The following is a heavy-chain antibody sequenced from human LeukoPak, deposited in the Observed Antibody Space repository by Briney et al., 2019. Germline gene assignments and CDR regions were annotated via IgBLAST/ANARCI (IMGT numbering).Heavy chain of an antibody. CDR2: MSSSSSYI. D-gene: IGHD5-24*01. CDR3: AKVGTRMVTIVAPYYMDV. J-gene: IGHJ6*03. CDR1: GFTVSSKY. Sequence: GGSLRLSCAASGFTVSSKYMSWVRQAPGKGLEWVSSMSSSSSYIYYADSVKGRFTISRDNAKNSLYLQMNSLRAEDTAMYYCAKVGTRMVTIVAPYYMDVWGKGTTVTVSS. V-gene: IGHV3-21*01.